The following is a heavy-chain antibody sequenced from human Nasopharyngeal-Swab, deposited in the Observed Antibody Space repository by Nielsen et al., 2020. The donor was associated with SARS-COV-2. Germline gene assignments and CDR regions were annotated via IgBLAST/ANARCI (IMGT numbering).Heavy chain of an antibody. CDR2: IIPIFGTA. J-gene: IGHJ6*03. D-gene: IGHD2-2*01. V-gene: IGHV1-69*06. CDR3: ARDVPIYGSTPGYMDV. Sequence: SVKVSCKASGGTFSSYAISWVRQAPGQGLEWMGGIIPIFGTANYAQKFQGRVTITADKSTSTAYMELSSLRSEDTAVYYCARDVPIYGSTPGYMDVWGKGTTVTVSS. CDR1: GGTFSSYA.